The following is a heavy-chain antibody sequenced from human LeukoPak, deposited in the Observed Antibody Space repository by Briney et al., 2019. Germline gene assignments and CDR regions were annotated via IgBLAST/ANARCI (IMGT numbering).Heavy chain of an antibody. Sequence: GGSLRLPCAASGFTFSSYDMHWVRQATGKGLEWDSAIGTAGDTYYPGSVKGRFTISRENAKNSLYLQMNSLRAGDTAVYYCARALNCSSTSCYTPYYYGMDVWGQGTTVTVSS. D-gene: IGHD2-2*02. CDR2: IGTAGDT. J-gene: IGHJ6*02. CDR3: ARALNCSSTSCYTPYYYGMDV. CDR1: GFTFSSYD. V-gene: IGHV3-13*01.